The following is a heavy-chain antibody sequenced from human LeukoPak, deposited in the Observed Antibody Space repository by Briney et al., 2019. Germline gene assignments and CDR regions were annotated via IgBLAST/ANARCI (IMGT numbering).Heavy chain of an antibody. J-gene: IGHJ4*02. V-gene: IGHV4-59*11. CDR2: VYDIGST. CDR1: GGSIGSHY. CDR3: ARSLSSGWFPFDY. Sequence: PSETLSLTCTVSGGSIGSHYWTWIRQTPGKGLEWIGYVYDIGSTKYNPSLKSRVTISVDTSKNQFSLKQNSVTAADTAVYYCARSLSSGWFPFDYWGQGTLVTVSS. D-gene: IGHD6-19*01.